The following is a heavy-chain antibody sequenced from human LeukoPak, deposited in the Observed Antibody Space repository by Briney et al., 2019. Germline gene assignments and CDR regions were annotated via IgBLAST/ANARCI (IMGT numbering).Heavy chain of an antibody. CDR2: ISGGGGST. D-gene: IGHD1-14*01. CDR1: EFTFSNYA. V-gene: IGHV3-23*01. CDR3: AKGSGINHYHWIDP. Sequence: AGGSLRLSCAASEFTFSNYAMNWVRQAPGKGLEWVSGISGGGGSTYYADSVKGRFTISRDNSKNTLYLQMDILRAEDTALYYCAKGSGINHYHWIDPWGQGTLVTVSS. J-gene: IGHJ5*02.